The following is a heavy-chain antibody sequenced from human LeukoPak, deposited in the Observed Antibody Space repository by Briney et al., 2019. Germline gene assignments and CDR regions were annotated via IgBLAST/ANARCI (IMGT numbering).Heavy chain of an antibody. J-gene: IGHJ6*03. D-gene: IGHD5-18*01. CDR1: GFTFSSYG. V-gene: IGHV3-23*01. CDR3: AKLYSYRLWYYYMDV. Sequence: GGSLRLSCAASGFTFSSYGMSWVRQAPGKGLEWVSGISSIDGSTYYADSVKGRFTISRDNSKNTLYLQMNSLRAEDTAVYYCAKLYSYRLWYYYMDVWGKGTTVTISS. CDR2: ISSIDGST.